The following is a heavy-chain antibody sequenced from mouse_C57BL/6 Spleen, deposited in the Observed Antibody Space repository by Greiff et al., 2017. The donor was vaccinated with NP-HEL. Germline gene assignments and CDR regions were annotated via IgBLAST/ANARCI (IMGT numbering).Heavy chain of an antibody. D-gene: IGHD2-3*01. CDR3: ARRIYDGYSFDY. V-gene: IGHV1-55*01. J-gene: IGHJ2*01. CDR2: IYPGSGST. CDR1: GYTFTSYW. Sequence: QVQLQQPGAELVKPGASVKMSCKASGYTFTSYWITWVKQRPGQGLEWIGDIYPGSGSTNYNEKFKSQATLTVDTSSSTAYMQLSSLTSEDSAVYYCARRIYDGYSFDYWGQGTTLTVSS.